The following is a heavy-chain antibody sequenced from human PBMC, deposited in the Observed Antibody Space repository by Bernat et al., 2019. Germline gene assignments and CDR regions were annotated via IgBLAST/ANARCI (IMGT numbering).Heavy chain of an antibody. J-gene: IGHJ3*02. Sequence: QVQLQESGPGLVKPSQTLSLTCTVSGGSISSGDYYWSWIRQPPGKGLEWIGYIYYSGSTYYNPSLKSRVTISVDTSKNQFSLKLSSVTAADTAVYYCARVMGYCSSTSCSNAFDIWGQGTMVTVSS. CDR3: ARVMGYCSSTSCSNAFDI. CDR1: GGSISSGDYY. CDR2: IYYSGST. D-gene: IGHD2-2*01. V-gene: IGHV4-30-4*01.